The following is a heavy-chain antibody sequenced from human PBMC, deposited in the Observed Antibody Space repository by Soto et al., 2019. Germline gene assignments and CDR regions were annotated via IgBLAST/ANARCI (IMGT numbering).Heavy chain of an antibody. V-gene: IGHV3-23*01. CDR1: GCTFRRYA. J-gene: IGHJ4*02. Sequence: GWLRRSDAASGCTFRRYALSWVRQATGKGLEWVSAISGSGGSTYYADSVKGRFTITRDNSKNTLYLQMNSLRAEDTAVYYCGKGGVDCSGGSCYSNYFDYWGQGTLVTVSS. D-gene: IGHD2-15*01. CDR2: ISGSGGST. CDR3: GKGGVDCSGGSCYSNYFDY.